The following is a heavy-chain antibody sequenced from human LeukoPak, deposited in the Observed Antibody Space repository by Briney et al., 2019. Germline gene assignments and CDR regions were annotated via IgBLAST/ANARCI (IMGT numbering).Heavy chain of an antibody. V-gene: IGHV1-2*02. D-gene: IGHD6-13*01. Sequence: GASVKVSCKASGYTFTGYYIHWVRQAPGQGLVWMGWINPNSGGTKYAEKFQGRVTMTRDTSISTAYMEVSSLKSDDTAVYYCASWAAAGTSPPGCWGQGTLVTVSS. J-gene: IGHJ4*02. CDR1: GYTFTGYY. CDR3: ASWAAAGTSPPGC. CDR2: INPNSGGT.